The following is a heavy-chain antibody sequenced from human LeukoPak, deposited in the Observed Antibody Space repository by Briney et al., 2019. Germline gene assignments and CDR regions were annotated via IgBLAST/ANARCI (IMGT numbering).Heavy chain of an antibody. CDR2: IYYTGNS. D-gene: IGHD3-16*02. CDR3: ARDSMRSYLDY. J-gene: IGHJ4*02. Sequence: SQTLSLTCTVSGGSISSGGYYWGWIRKHPGKGLEWIGYIYYTGNSYYNPSLKSRVTLSVDTSKNQFSLNLSSVTAADTAVYFCARDSMRSYLDYWGQGTLVTASS. CDR1: GGSISSGGYY. V-gene: IGHV4-31*03.